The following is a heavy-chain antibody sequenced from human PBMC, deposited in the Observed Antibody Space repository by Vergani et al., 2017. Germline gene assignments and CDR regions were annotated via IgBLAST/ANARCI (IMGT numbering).Heavy chain of an antibody. V-gene: IGHV3-11*01. CDR3: AREVRYGSGIRVDY. Sequence: VQLVESGGGLIQPGGSLRLSCAASGFTVSSNYMSWVRQAPGKGLEWVSYISSSGSTIYYADSVKGRFTISRDNAKNSLYLQMNSLRAEDTAVYYCAREVRYGSGIRVDYWGQGTLVTVSS. CDR2: ISSSGSTI. D-gene: IGHD3-10*01. J-gene: IGHJ4*02. CDR1: GFTVSSNY.